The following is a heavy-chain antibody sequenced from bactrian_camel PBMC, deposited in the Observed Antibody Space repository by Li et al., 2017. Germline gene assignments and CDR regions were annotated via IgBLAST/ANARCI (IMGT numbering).Heavy chain of an antibody. V-gene: IGHV3S55*01. Sequence: HVQLVESGGGSVQAGWSLRLSCAASGYTYCRYDRSWYRQAPGKEREFVSIIDRDGRTRYADSVKGRFAISQDNAKKTMYLQMDNLEPEDSAMYYCAADRFLATGRVDCGSHDFAYWGQGTQVTVS. CDR1: GYTYCRYD. D-gene: IGHD5*01. CDR2: IDRDGRT. CDR3: AADRFLATGRVDCGSHDFAY. J-gene: IGHJ4*01.